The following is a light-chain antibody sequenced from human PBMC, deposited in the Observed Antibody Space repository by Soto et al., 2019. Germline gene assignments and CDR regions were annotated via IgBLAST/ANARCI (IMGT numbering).Light chain of an antibody. V-gene: IGKV1-27*01. CDR2: AAS. Sequence: DIQMTQSPSSLSASVGDRVTITCRASRDIADYLAWYHQKPGQVPKLLIYAASALQSGVPSRFTASGSGTDFTLTITGLQPDDFATYYCQQYNSYWTFGQGTKVEIK. CDR1: RDIADY. CDR3: QQYNSYWT. J-gene: IGKJ1*01.